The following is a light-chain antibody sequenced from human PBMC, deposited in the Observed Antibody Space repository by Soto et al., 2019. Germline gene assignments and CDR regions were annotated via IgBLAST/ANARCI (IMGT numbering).Light chain of an antibody. CDR1: SGDVGGYNY. Sequence: QSVLTQPASVSGSPGQSITISCTGTSGDVGGYNYVSWYQQHPGKAPKLMIYEVSNRPSGVSNRFSGSKSGNTASLTISGLQAEDEADYYCSSYTSSSTPYVFXTGTKLTVL. J-gene: IGLJ1*01. V-gene: IGLV2-14*01. CDR3: SSYTSSSTPYV. CDR2: EVS.